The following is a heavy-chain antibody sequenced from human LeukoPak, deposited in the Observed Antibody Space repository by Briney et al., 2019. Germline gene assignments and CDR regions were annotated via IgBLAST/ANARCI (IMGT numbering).Heavy chain of an antibody. J-gene: IGHJ6*02. CDR1: GGSFSGYY. D-gene: IGHD1-1*01. CDR3: ARDRLSNWNRYGLDV. CDR2: INHSGST. V-gene: IGHV4-34*01. Sequence: SETLSLTCAVYGGSFSGYYWSWIRQPPGKGLEWIGEINHSGSTNYNPSLKSRVTISVDTSKNQFSLKLSSVTAADTAVYYCARDRLSNWNRYGLDVWGQGTTVTVSS.